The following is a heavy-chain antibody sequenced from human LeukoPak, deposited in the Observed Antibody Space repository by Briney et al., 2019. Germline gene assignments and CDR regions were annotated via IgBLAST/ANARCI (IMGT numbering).Heavy chain of an antibody. D-gene: IGHD6-19*01. Sequence: GASVKVSCKASGYTFTGYYLHWVRQAPGQGLEWMGWIHPISGGTNYAQKFQGRVTMTRDTSISTAYMELRSLRSDDTAVYFCARLASVPGWGQGTLVTVSS. CDR3: ARLASVPG. CDR2: IHPISGGT. CDR1: GYTFTGYY. J-gene: IGHJ1*01. V-gene: IGHV1-2*02.